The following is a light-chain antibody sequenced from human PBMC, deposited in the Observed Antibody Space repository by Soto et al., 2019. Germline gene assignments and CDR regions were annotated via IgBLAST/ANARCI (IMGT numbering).Light chain of an antibody. J-gene: IGLJ2*01. V-gene: IGLV1-44*01. CDR1: SSNIGSNT. CDR3: VAWDDSLNGYVV. Sequence: QSDLTQAPSASGTPGQRGTISCSGKSSNIGSNTVNWYQQLPGTAPKLVIYSNNQRPSGVPDRFSGSKSGTSASLAISGLQSEDEADYYCVAWDDSLNGYVVFGGGTKVTVL. CDR2: SNN.